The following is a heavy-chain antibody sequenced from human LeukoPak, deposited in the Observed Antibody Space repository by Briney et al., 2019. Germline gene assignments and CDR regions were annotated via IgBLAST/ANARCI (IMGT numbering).Heavy chain of an antibody. CDR1: GFTFSSYA. CDR2: ISYDGSNK. Sequence: GGSLRLSCAASGFTFSSYAMHWVRRAPGKGLEWVAVISYDGSNKYYADSVKGRFTISRDNSKNTLYLQMNSLRAEDTAVYYCARDGRDGYITQDFDYWGQGTLVTVSS. CDR3: ARDGRDGYITQDFDY. J-gene: IGHJ4*02. V-gene: IGHV3-30*04. D-gene: IGHD5-24*01.